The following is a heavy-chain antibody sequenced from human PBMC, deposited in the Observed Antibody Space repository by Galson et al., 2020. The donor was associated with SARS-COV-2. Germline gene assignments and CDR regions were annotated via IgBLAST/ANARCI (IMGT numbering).Heavy chain of an antibody. V-gene: IGHV3-72*01. CDR1: GFTFSDHF. CDR2: TRNKGNSLIT. D-gene: IGHD1-7*01. J-gene: IGHJ6*02. CDR3: VREGTKNYYYAMDV. Sequence: QLGESLKISCVAFGFTFSDHFMGWVRQAPGQGPEWIGRTRNKGNSLITEYAAPVKGRFTISRDASRNSVYLQMNSLKTEDTAVYYCVREGTKNYYYAMDVWGQGTTVSVYS.